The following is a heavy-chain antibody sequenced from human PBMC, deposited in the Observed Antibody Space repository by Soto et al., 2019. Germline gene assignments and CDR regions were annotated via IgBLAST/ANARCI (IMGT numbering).Heavy chain of an antibody. V-gene: IGHV4-39*02. CDR2: IYYSGST. CDR3: ATENDYGDYVNWFDP. D-gene: IGHD4-17*01. CDR1: GGSISSSSYY. J-gene: IGHJ5*02. Sequence: QLHLQESGPGLVKPSETLSLTCTVSGGSISSSSYYWGWIRQPPGKGLEWIGSIYYSGSTYYNPSLKSRVTISVDTSKNQFSLKLSSVTAADTAVYYCATENDYGDYVNWFDPWGQGTLVTVSS.